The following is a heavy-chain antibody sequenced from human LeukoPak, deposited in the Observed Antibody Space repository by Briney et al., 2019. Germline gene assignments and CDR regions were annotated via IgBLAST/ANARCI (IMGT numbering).Heavy chain of an antibody. Sequence: ASVKVSCKASGGTFSSYAISWVRQAPGQGLEWMGGIIPIFGTANYAQKFQGRVTITADESTSTAYMELSSLRSEDTAVYYCARGVAAAGPPLDYWGQGTLVTVSS. CDR2: IIPIFGTA. J-gene: IGHJ4*02. V-gene: IGHV1-69*13. CDR1: GGTFSSYA. D-gene: IGHD6-13*01. CDR3: ARGVAAAGPPLDY.